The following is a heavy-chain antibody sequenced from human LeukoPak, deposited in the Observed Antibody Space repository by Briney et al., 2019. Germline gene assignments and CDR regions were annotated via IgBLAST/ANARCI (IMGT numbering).Heavy chain of an antibody. V-gene: IGHV7-4-1*02. CDR3: ARGVVVVAADAFDI. J-gene: IGHJ3*02. CDR1: GYTFTSYA. CDR2: INTNTGNP. Sequence: ASVKVSCKASGYTFTSYAMNWVRQAPGQGLEWMGWINTNTGNPTYAQGFTGRFVFSLDTSVSTAYLQISSLKAEDTAVYYCARGVVVVAADAFDIWGQGTVVTVSS. D-gene: IGHD2-15*01.